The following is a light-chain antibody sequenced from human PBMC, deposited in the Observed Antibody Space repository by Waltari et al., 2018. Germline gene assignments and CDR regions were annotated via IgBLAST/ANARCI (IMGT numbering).Light chain of an antibody. CDR1: QSVSRAV. CDR2: GAS. Sequence: EIVLTQSPGTLSLSLGERATVSSRTSQSVSRAVAWYQQKPGQAPRLLIYGASTRATGIPGRFSGSGSGTDFSLTISRLEPDDFAVYYCQHYLRLPVTFGQGTTVEI. V-gene: IGKV3-20*01. J-gene: IGKJ1*01. CDR3: QHYLRLPVT.